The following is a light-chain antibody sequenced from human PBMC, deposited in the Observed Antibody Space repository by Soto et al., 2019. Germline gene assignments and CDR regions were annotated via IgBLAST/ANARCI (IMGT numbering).Light chain of an antibody. CDR1: QSVGRN. J-gene: IGKJ2*01. Sequence: EIVMTQSPVALSVSPGERAALSCRASQSVGRNFAWYQQRPGQAPRVLIYGTSTRDTGVPARFSGSGSGTDFTLTISSLQSEDFAVYYCQQYNKWPYTFGQGTRLEIK. CDR3: QQYNKWPYT. CDR2: GTS. V-gene: IGKV3-15*01.